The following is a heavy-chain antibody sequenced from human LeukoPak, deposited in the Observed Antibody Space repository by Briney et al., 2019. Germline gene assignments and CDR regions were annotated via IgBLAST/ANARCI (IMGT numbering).Heavy chain of an antibody. CDR2: IKHSGGT. D-gene: IGHD3-10*01. Sequence: PSETLSLTCAVYGGSFSGYYWSWIRQPPGKGVEWIGEIKHSGGTNYNPSPKSRVTISVDTSKHQFSLKLSSVTAADTAVYYCARGPLITMVRGVMPQFDYWGQGTLVTVSS. CDR1: GGSFSGYY. J-gene: IGHJ4*02. CDR3: ARGPLITMVRGVMPQFDY. V-gene: IGHV4-34*01.